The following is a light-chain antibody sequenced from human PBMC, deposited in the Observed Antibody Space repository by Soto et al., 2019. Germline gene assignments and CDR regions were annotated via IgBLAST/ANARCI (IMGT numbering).Light chain of an antibody. V-gene: IGLV2-14*01. CDR2: DVS. CDR3: SSYTSSSTL. J-gene: IGLJ1*01. CDR1: SNDVGAFDY. Sequence: QSALTQPASVSASPGQSISISCTGTSNDVGAFDYVSWYQQHPGKAPKLMIYDVSDRPSGISSRFSGSKSGNTASLTISGLQTEDEADYYCSSYTSSSTLFGTGTKVTV.